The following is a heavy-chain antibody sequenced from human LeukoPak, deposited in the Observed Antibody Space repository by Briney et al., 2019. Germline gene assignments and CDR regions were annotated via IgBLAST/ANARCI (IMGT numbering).Heavy chain of an antibody. CDR2: IYHSGST. Sequence: SETLSLTCTVSGDSISRDFYWAWLRRPPGKGLEWIGYIYHSGSTYYNPSLKSRVTISVDRSKNQFSLKLSSVTAADTAVYYGARDRMNYDSTFYYYGMDVWGQGATVTVSS. CDR1: GDSISRDFY. D-gene: IGHD3-22*01. V-gene: IGHV4-38-2*02. J-gene: IGHJ6*02. CDR3: ARDRMNYDSTFYYYGMDV.